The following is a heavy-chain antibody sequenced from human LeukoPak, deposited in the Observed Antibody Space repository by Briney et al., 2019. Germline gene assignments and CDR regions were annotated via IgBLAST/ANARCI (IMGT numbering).Heavy chain of an antibody. V-gene: IGHV4-4*09. D-gene: IGHD3-10*01. CDR2: IYTSGST. Sequence: SETLSLTCTVSGGSISSYYWSWIRQPPGKGLEWIGYIYTSGSTNYNPSLKSRVTISVDTFKNQFSLKLSSVTAADTAVYYCARHGMVSWFDPWGQGTLVTVSS. J-gene: IGHJ5*02. CDR3: ARHGMVSWFDP. CDR1: GGSISSYY.